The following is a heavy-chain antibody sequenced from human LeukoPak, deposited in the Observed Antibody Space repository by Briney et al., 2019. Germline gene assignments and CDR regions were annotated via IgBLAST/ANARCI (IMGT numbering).Heavy chain of an antibody. CDR2: INPSSGGT. J-gene: IGHJ5*02. D-gene: IGHD6-13*01. V-gene: IGHV1-2*02. CDR3: ARNLLPRRIAATNTRANWFDP. Sequence: VASVKVSCKASGYSFTGYYIYWVRQAPGQGLEWMGWINPSSGGTNYAQKFQGRVIVTRDTSIGTAYMELTGLRSDDTAVYYCARNLLPRRIAATNTRANWFDPWGQGTLVTVSS. CDR1: GYSFTGYY.